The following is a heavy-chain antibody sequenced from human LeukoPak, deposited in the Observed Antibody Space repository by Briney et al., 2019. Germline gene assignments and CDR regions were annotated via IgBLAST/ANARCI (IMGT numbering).Heavy chain of an antibody. V-gene: IGHV1-46*01. CDR3: AREIKGSAAAGPTSNY. Sequence: ASVKVYCKASGYTFTSYYMHWVRQAPGQGLEWMGIINPSGGSTSYAQKFQGRVTMTRDTSTSTVYMELSSLRSEDTAVYYCAREIKGSAAAGPTSNYWGQGTLVTVSS. CDR2: INPSGGST. D-gene: IGHD6-13*01. J-gene: IGHJ4*02. CDR1: GYTFTSYY.